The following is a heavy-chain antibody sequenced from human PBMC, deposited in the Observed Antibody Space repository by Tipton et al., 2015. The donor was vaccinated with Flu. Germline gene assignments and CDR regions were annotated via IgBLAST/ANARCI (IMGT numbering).Heavy chain of an antibody. D-gene: IGHD3-10*01. CDR1: GGSISSYY. J-gene: IGHJ2*01. V-gene: IGHV4-4*07. CDR2: IYTSGST. Sequence: TLSLTCTVSGGSISSYYWSWIRQPAGKGLEWIGRIYTSGSTNYNPSLKSRVTMSVDTSKNQFSLKLSSVTAADTAVYYCARVARLVRTTGLSDWYFDLWGRGTLVTVSS. CDR3: ARVARLVRTTGLSDWYFDL.